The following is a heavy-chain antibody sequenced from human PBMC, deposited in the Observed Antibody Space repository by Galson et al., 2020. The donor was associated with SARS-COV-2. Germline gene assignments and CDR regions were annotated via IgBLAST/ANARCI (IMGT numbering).Heavy chain of an antibody. Sequence: GGSLRLSCAASGFTFSSFGMHWVRQAPGKGLEWVALIWYDGSNQYYADSVKGRFSISRDNSKNILYLQMNTLRAEDTAVYYCAKDRGGVVGQLDSWGQGTLVTVSS. CDR2: IWYDGSNQ. CDR1: GFTFSSFG. J-gene: IGHJ4*02. V-gene: IGHV3-33*06. D-gene: IGHD1-26*01. CDR3: AKDRGGVVGQLDS.